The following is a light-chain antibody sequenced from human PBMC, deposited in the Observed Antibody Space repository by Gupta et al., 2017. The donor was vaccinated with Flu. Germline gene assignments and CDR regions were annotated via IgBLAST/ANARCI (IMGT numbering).Light chain of an antibody. J-gene: IGLJ2*01. Sequence: QSALTQPPSAPGSPGPSVPISCTGTSDDIGAYNYVSWYLQHPGKAPRLIIYEVTKRPSGVPDRFSGSKSDNTASLTVSGLQAEDEADYYCSSYTDSGTVVFGGGTKLTVL. CDR2: EVT. V-gene: IGLV2-8*01. CDR1: SDDIGAYNY. CDR3: SSYTDSGTVV.